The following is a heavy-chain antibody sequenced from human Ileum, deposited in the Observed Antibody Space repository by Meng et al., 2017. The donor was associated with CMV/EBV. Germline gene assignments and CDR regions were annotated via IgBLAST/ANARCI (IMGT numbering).Heavy chain of an antibody. V-gene: IGHV3-23*01. CDR3: EKDRRPDSNYAHFDY. D-gene: IGHD4-11*01. Sequence: GGSLRLSCAASGFTFSKYAMSWVRQAPGKGLEWVSTVIGSGEKTYYADSVKGRFTISRDNSKNTLQLQMTSLRAEDTALYYCEKDRRPDSNYAHFDYCARGTLVTVSS. CDR2: VIGSGEKT. J-gene: IGHJ4*02. CDR1: GFTFSKYA.